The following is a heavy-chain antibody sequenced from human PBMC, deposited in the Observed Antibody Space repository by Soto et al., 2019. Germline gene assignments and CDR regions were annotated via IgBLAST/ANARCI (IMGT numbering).Heavy chain of an antibody. CDR1: GYSFTTYW. V-gene: IGHV5-51*01. J-gene: IGHJ4*02. D-gene: IGHD5-18*01. Sequence: GESLKISCKGSGYSFTTYWIGWVRQTPGKGLEWMGIIYPGDSDTKYNPSFQGQDTISADRSISTAYLQWSSLEASDTAIYYCARHSAAMITGIDFWGQGTRVTVSS. CDR3: ARHSAAMITGIDF. CDR2: IYPGDSDT.